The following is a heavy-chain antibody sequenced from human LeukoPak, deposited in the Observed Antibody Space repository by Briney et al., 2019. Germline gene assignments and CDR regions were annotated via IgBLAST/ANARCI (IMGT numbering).Heavy chain of an antibody. D-gene: IGHD1-26*01. CDR3: ARGDSGSYYFDY. CDR1: EFTFSSYE. V-gene: IGHV3-48*03. Sequence: GGSLRLSCAASEFTFSSYEMNWVRQAPGKGLEWVSYISSSGSTIYYADSVKGRFTISRDNAKNSLYLQMNSLRAEDTAVYYCARGDSGSYYFDYWGQGTLVTVSS. CDR2: ISSSGSTI. J-gene: IGHJ4*02.